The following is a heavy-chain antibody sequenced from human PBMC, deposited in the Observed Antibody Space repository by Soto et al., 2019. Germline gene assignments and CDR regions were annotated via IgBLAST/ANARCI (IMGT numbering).Heavy chain of an antibody. Sequence: GGSLRLSCAASGFTFSSYGMHWVRQAPGKGLEWVAVIWYDGSNKYYADSVKGRFTISRDNSKNTLYLQMNSLRAEDTAGYYCARDRKGLFCCWSGYYYDRKDVCGQGSTVP. D-gene: IGHD3-9*01. CDR2: IWYDGSNK. CDR3: ARDRKGLFCCWSGYYYDRKDV. CDR1: GFTFSSYG. J-gene: IGHJ6*02. V-gene: IGHV3-33*08.